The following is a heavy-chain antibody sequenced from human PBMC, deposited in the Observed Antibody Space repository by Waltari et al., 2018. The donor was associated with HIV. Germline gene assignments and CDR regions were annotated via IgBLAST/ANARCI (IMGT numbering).Heavy chain of an antibody. V-gene: IGHV4-30-2*01. CDR2: IYHSGST. CDR3: ARARYCSGGSCYLYYFDY. D-gene: IGHD2-15*01. J-gene: IGHJ4*02. CDR1: GGSISSGGYS. Sequence: QLQLQESGSGLVKPSQTLSLTCAVSGGSISSGGYSWRWIRQPPGKGLEWIGYIYHSGSTYYNPSLKSRVTISVDRSKNQFSLKLSSVTAADTAVYYCARARYCSGGSCYLYYFDYWGQGTLVTVSS.